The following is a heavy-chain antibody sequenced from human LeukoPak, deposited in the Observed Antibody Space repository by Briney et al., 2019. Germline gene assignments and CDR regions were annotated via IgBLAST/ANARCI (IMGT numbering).Heavy chain of an antibody. Sequence: SETLSLTCTVSGVSFSSYYWSWIRQPPGKRLEWIGYIYCSGSSNYNPSLKSRVSMSVDTSKNQFSLKLNSVTAADTALYYCARTEYFFDHWGQGTLVTVSS. CDR1: GVSFSSYY. J-gene: IGHJ4*02. CDR3: ARTEYFFDH. CDR2: IYCSGSS. D-gene: IGHD3-10*01. V-gene: IGHV4-59*01.